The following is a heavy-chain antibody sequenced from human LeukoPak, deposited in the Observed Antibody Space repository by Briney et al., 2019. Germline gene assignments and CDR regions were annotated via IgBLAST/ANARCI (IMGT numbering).Heavy chain of an antibody. CDR1: GGSISSGGYS. D-gene: IGHD3-10*01. CDR2: IYYSGST. CDR3: ARGRGDY. V-gene: IGHV4-30-4*07. Sequence: SQTLSLTCAVSGGSISSGGYSWSWIRQPPGKGLEWIGYIYYSGSTYYNPSLKSRVTISVDTSKNQFSLKLSSVTAADTAVYHCARGRGDYWGQGTLVTVSS. J-gene: IGHJ4*02.